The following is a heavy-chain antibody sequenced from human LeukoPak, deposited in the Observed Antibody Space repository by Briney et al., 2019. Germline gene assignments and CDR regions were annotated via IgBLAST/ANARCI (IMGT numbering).Heavy chain of an antibody. CDR1: GFTFSSYG. Sequence: GRSLRLSCAASGFTFSSYGMHWVRQAPGKGLEWVAVIWYDGSNKYYADSVKGRFTISRDNSKNTLYLQMNSLRAEDTAVYYCARDTAVGSYCYYYMDVWGKGTTVTVSS. D-gene: IGHD1-26*01. CDR3: ARDTAVGSYCYYYMDV. CDR2: IWYDGSNK. V-gene: IGHV3-33*01. J-gene: IGHJ6*03.